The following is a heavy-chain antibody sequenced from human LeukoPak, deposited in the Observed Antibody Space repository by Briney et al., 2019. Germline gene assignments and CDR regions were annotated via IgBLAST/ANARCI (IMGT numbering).Heavy chain of an antibody. CDR3: ARDQWYYYDSSGYYYYYGMDV. J-gene: IGHJ6*02. Sequence: ASVTVSCKASGYTFTSYGISWVRQAPGQGLEWMGWINPNSGGTNYAQKFQGWVTMTRDTSISTAYMELSRLRSDDTAVYYYARDQWYYYDSSGYYYYYGMDVWGQGTTVTVSS. CDR1: GYTFTSYG. CDR2: INPNSGGT. V-gene: IGHV1-2*04. D-gene: IGHD3-22*01.